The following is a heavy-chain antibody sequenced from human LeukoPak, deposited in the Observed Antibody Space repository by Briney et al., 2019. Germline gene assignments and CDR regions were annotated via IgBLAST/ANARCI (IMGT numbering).Heavy chain of an antibody. J-gene: IGHJ3*01. V-gene: IGHV4-39*07. CDR1: GGSISSSSYY. CDR2: IYYSGST. CDR3: ARGSSGSLSPGV. D-gene: IGHD6-19*01. Sequence: SETLSLTCTVSGGSISSSSYYWGWIRQPPGKGLEWIGSIYYSGSTYYNPSLKSRVTISVDRSKNQFSLNLTSVIAADTAVYYCARGSSGSLSPGVWGQGTMVTVSS.